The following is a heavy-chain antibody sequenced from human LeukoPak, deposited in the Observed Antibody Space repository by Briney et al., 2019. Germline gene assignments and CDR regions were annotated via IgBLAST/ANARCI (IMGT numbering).Heavy chain of an antibody. CDR2: IYYSGST. J-gene: IGHJ3*02. CDR1: GGSISSSSYY. D-gene: IGHD2-2*02. V-gene: IGHV4-39*01. Sequence: PSETLSLTCTVSGGSISSSSYYWGWIRQPPGKGLEWIGSIYYSGSTYYNPSLKSRVTISVDTSKNQFSLKLSSVTAADTAVYYCARPDCSSTSCYNEGDAFDIWGQGTMVTVSS. CDR3: ARPDCSSTSCYNEGDAFDI.